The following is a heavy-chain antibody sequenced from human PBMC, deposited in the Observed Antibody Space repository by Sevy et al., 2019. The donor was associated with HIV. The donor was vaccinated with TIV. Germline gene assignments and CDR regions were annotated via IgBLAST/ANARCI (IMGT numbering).Heavy chain of an antibody. CDR2: VSYDGSNT. V-gene: IGHV3-30-3*01. CDR1: GFAFSDYA. Sequence: GGSLRLSCEAFGFAFSDYAMHWVRQVPGKGLEWLAVVSYDGSNTSYADSVKGRFTGSRDNSKTTLYLQMNSLRRDDTAVFYCARFPPQRAFDIWGQGTTVTVSS. J-gene: IGHJ3*02. CDR3: ARFPPQRAFDI.